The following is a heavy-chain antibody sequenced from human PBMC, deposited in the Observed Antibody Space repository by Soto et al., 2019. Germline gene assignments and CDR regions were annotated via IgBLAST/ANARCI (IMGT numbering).Heavy chain of an antibody. J-gene: IGHJ4*02. Sequence: QVQLVQSGAEVKKPGSSVKISCKASGGTFSSYAISWVRQAPGQGLEWMGGIIPIFGTKNYAQKFQGRVTITADESTTTAYMELRSLISEDTAVYYCAREYRQRVVVSTLDSWGQGTLVTVSS. CDR3: AREYRQRVVVSTLDS. V-gene: IGHV1-69*12. D-gene: IGHD3-22*01. CDR1: GGTFSSYA. CDR2: IIPIFGTK.